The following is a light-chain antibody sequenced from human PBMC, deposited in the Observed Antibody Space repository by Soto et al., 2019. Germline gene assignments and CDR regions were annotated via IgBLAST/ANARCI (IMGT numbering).Light chain of an antibody. CDR2: WAS. CDR3: QQYYSSRT. J-gene: IGKJ1*01. V-gene: IGKV4-1*01. Sequence: DSVKTPAAYSLALTLGESATITCRSSRRVVNTSNNKEYLAWYQQKPGQPPKLLIYWASTRESGVPDRFSGSGSGTDFTLTISSLQAEDVAVYYCQQYYSSRTFGQGTKVDI. CDR1: RRVVNTSNNKEY.